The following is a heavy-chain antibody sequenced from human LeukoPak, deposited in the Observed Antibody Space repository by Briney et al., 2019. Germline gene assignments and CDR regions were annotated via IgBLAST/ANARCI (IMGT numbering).Heavy chain of an antibody. CDR2: IYWDDVK. Sequence: SGPTLFQPTPSLTLTCTFSGFSLSARGVGVGWIRQPPGKALEWLTFIYWDDVKRYSPSLKPRLTITKDTSKPQVVLTMTNMDPVDTATYYCAHTVGGNYFDYWGQGTLVTVSS. V-gene: IGHV2-5*02. D-gene: IGHD1-26*01. J-gene: IGHJ4*02. CDR1: GFSLSARGVG. CDR3: AHTVGGNYFDY.